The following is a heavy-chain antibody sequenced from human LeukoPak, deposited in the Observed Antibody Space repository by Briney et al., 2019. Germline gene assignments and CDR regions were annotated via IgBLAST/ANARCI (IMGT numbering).Heavy chain of an antibody. Sequence: SETLSLTCTVSGGSISSYYWSWIRQPPGKGLEWIGYIYYSGSTNYNPSLKSRVTISVDTSKNQFSLKLSPVTAADTAVYYCARDRGDIDYGMDVWGQGTTVTVSS. J-gene: IGHJ6*02. V-gene: IGHV4-59*01. CDR1: GGSISSYY. CDR2: IYYSGST. D-gene: IGHD3-10*01. CDR3: ARDRGDIDYGMDV.